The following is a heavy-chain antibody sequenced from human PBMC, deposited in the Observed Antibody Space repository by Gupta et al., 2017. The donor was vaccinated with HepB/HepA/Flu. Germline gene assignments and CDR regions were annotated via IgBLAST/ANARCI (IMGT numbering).Heavy chain of an antibody. CDR3: AYNSTGTAFDI. Sequence: LESGGGLVQPGGSLRLSCAASGFSFNRCSINWVRLAPGKGLEWVSSISSHGIATYYAASVQGRFTLSRDNSQNTLILQMSSLEADDTAIYYCAYNSTGTAFDIWGQGTMVTVSS. D-gene: IGHD2-8*02. CDR2: ISSHGIAT. V-gene: IGHV3-23*01. J-gene: IGHJ3*02. CDR1: GFSFNRCS.